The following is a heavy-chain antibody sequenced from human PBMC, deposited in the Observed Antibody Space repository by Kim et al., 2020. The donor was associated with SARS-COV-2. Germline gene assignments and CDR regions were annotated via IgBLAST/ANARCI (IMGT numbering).Heavy chain of an antibody. J-gene: IGHJ4*02. CDR3: AKVYSSSWYRGGWYFDY. CDR1: GFTFGDYA. D-gene: IGHD6-13*01. Sequence: GGSLRLSCAASGFTFGDYAMHWVRQAPGKGLEWVSGISWNSGSIGYADSVKGRFTISRDNAKNSLYLQMNSLRAEDTALYYCAKVYSSSWYRGGWYFDYWGQGTLVTVSS. V-gene: IGHV3-9*01. CDR2: ISWNSGSI.